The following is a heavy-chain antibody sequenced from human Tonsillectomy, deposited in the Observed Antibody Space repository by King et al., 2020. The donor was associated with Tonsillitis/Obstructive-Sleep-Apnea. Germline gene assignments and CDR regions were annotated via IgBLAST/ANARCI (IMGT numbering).Heavy chain of an antibody. CDR1: GFTFDDFA. Sequence: VQLVESGGGLVQPGRSLRLSCAASGFTFDDFAMHWVRQAPGKGLEWVSGIVRSSGSIVYADSVKGRFTISRDNAKNSLYLQMNSLRAEDTALYYCAKAYDGWSGQWGMDVWGKGTTVTVSS. D-gene: IGHD3-3*01. CDR3: AKAYDGWSGQWGMDV. V-gene: IGHV3-9*01. CDR2: IVRSSGSI. J-gene: IGHJ6*03.